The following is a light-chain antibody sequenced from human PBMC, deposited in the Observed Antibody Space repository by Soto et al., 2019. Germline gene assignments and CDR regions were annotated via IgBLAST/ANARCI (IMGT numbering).Light chain of an antibody. Sequence: EIVLTQSPATLSLSPGERATLSCRASQSVSSTYLAWYQQKPGQAPRLLIYGASSRATGIPDRFSGSGSGTDFTLTISRLEPVDFAVYYCQQYGSSPYTFGQVTKLEIK. J-gene: IGKJ2*01. CDR3: QQYGSSPYT. V-gene: IGKV3-20*01. CDR1: QSVSSTY. CDR2: GAS.